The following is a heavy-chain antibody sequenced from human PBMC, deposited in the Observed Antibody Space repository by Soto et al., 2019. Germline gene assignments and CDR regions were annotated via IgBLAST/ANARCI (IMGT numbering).Heavy chain of an antibody. J-gene: IGHJ5*02. CDR2: VYTSGYS. V-gene: IGHV4-4*07. CDR3: AREPTTAGTVNWFDP. D-gene: IGHD6-13*01. Sequence: VQLQESGPGLVKPSETLSRICTVSGGSIRSDYLSWIRQPAGKGLEWIGRVYTSGYSNSNPSLKSRVTMSVDTSKKQFSLNLRAVTAADTAVDYCAREPTTAGTVNWFDPWGHGTLVTVSS. CDR1: GGSIRSDY.